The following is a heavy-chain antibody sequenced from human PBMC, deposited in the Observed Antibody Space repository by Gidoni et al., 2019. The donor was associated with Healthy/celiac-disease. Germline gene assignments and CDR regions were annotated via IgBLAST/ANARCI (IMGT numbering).Heavy chain of an antibody. CDR1: GGSISSYY. J-gene: IGHJ3*02. CDR3: ARGVPGIAAAGTSPAAFDI. V-gene: IGHV4-59*01. D-gene: IGHD6-13*01. CDR2: IYYSGST. Sequence: QVQLQESGPGLVKPSETLSLTCTVSGGSISSYYWSWIRQPPGKGLEWIGYIYYSGSTNYNPTLKSRVTMSVDTSKNQFSLKLSSVTAADTAVYYCARGVPGIAAAGTSPAAFDIWGQGTMVTVSS.